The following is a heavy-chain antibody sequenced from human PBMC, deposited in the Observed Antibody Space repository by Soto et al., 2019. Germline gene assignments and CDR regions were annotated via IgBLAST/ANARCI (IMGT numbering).Heavy chain of an antibody. J-gene: IGHJ4*02. CDR2: IIPIFGTA. CDR1: GGTFSSYA. D-gene: IGHD6-19*01. V-gene: IGHV1-69*13. CDR3: ARGYIGDSSGWYAFDY. Sequence: SVKVSCKASGGTFSSYAISWVRQAPGQGLEWMGGIIPIFGTANYAQKFQGRVTITADESTSTAYMELSSLRSEDTAVYYCARGYIGDSSGWYAFDYWGQGTLVTVSS.